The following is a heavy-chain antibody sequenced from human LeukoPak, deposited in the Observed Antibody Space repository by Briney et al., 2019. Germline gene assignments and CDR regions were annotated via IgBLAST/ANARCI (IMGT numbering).Heavy chain of an antibody. J-gene: IGHJ3*02. CDR2: INHSGIT. CDR3: ARHDASGIDAFDI. CDR1: GGSFSAYY. Sequence: SETLSLTCAVYGGSFSAYYWNWIRQPPGKGLEWIGEINHSGITNYNPSLKSRVTISVDTSKNQFSLKLSSVTAADTAVYYCARHDASGIDAFDIWGQGTMVTVSS. V-gene: IGHV4-34*01. D-gene: IGHD3-10*01.